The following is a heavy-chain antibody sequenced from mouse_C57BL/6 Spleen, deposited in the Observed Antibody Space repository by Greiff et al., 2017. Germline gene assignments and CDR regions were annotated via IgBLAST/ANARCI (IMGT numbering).Heavy chain of an antibody. Sequence: QVQLQESGPELVKPGASVKFSCKASGYAFSSSWMHWVKQRPGKGLEWIGRIYPGDGGTNYNGKFKGKATLTADKSSSTAYMQLSSLTSEDSAVYYCARRGYDCSVCYDLDYWGQGTTVTVSS. CDR3: ARRGYDCSVCYDLDY. CDR2: IYPGDGGT. D-gene: IGHD6-5*01. CDR1: GYAFSSSW. V-gene: IGHV1-82*01. J-gene: IGHJ2*01.